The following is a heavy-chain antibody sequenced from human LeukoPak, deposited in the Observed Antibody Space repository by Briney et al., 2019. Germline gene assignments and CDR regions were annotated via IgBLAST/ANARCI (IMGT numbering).Heavy chain of an antibody. Sequence: SETLSLTCAVYGGSFSGYYWSWIRQPPGKGLEWIGEINHSGSTNYNPSLKSRVTISVDTSKNQFSLKLSSVTAADTAVYYCARVLLSNYDFWSGYSNWFDPWGQGTLVPSPQ. D-gene: IGHD3-3*01. CDR1: GGSFSGYY. V-gene: IGHV4-34*01. CDR2: INHSGST. CDR3: ARVLLSNYDFWSGYSNWFDP. J-gene: IGHJ5*02.